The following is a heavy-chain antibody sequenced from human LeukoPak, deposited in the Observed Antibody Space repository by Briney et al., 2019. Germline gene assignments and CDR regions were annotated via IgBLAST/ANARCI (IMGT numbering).Heavy chain of an antibody. CDR1: GGTFSSYG. CDR2: ISAYNGNT. D-gene: IGHD5-18*01. Sequence: ASVKVSCKASGGTFSSYGISWVRQAPGQGLEWMGWISAYNGNTNYAQKLQGRVTMTTDTSTSTAYMELSRLNSDDTAIYYCAGRPDTAIVPIFDYWGQGTLVTVSS. CDR3: AGRPDTAIVPIFDY. J-gene: IGHJ4*02. V-gene: IGHV1-18*01.